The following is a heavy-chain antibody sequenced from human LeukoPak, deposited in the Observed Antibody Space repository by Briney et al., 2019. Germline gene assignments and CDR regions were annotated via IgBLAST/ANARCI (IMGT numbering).Heavy chain of an antibody. CDR1: GGSIGTYY. J-gene: IGHJ2*01. CDR2: IYYSGST. V-gene: IGHV4-39*07. Sequence: SETLSLTCTVSGGSIGTYYWGWIRQPPGKGLEWIGSIYYSGSTYYNPSLESRVTISVDTSKNQFSLKLSSVTAADTAVYYCARRRDGYNGNWYFDLWGRGTLVTVSS. CDR3: ARRRDGYNGNWYFDL. D-gene: IGHD5-24*01.